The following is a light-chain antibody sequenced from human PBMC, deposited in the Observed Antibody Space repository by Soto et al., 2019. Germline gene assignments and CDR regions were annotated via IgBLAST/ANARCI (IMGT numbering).Light chain of an antibody. J-gene: IGLJ2*01. Sequence: QLVLTQSPSASASLGASVKLTCTLSSGHSSYAIAWHQQHPEKGPRYLMKLDSDGSHTKGDGIPDRFSGSSSGAERYLTISSLQSEDEADYYCQTGGTGIVFGGGTKLTVL. V-gene: IGLV4-69*01. CDR1: SGHSSYA. CDR2: LDSDGSH. CDR3: QTGGTGIV.